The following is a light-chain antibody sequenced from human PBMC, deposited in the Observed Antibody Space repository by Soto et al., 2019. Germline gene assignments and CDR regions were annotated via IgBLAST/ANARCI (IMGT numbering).Light chain of an antibody. J-gene: IGKJ1*01. CDR3: MQGTHWPWT. CDR2: KVS. CDR1: QSLIHSDGNTY. Sequence: DVVMTQSPLSLPVTLGQPASISCRSSQSLIHSDGNTYLNWFQQRPAQSPRRLIYKVSDRDSGVPDRFTGSGSGTDFTLKISRVEAEDVGVYYCMQGTHWPWTFGEGTEVEIK. V-gene: IGKV2-30*02.